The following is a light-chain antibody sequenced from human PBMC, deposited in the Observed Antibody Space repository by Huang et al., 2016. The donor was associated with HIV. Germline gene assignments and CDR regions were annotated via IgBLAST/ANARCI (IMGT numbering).Light chain of an antibody. CDR1: QSVSSY. Sequence: EIVLTLSPATLSLSPGARATLSCRASQSVSSYLGWYQQTPGQAPRLLIYDASNRATGIPARFSGSGSGTDFTLTISSLEPEDFAVYYCQQRSNWPITFGQGTRLEIK. CDR2: DAS. CDR3: QQRSNWPIT. J-gene: IGKJ5*01. V-gene: IGKV3-11*01.